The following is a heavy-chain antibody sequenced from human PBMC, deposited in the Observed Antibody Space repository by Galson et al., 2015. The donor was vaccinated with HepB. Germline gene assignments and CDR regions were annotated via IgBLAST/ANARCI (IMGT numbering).Heavy chain of an antibody. CDR2: ISSSTIYT. CDR3: ARTLTSGVFDY. D-gene: IGHD4-11*01. Sequence: SLRLSCAASGFTFSDYYMSWIRQAPGKGLEWLSYISSSTIYTNYADSVKGRFTISRDNVKNSMYLQMNSLGADDTAVYYCARTLTSGVFDYWGQGTLVTVSS. CDR1: GFTFSDYY. J-gene: IGHJ4*02. V-gene: IGHV3-11*06.